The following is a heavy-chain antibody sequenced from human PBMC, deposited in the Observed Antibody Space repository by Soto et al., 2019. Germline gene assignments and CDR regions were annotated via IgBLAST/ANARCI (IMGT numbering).Heavy chain of an antibody. CDR1: GFTFGDYA. D-gene: IGHD1-26*01. Sequence: GGSLRLSCTASGFTFGDYAMSWFRQAPGKGLEWVGFIRSKAYGGTTEYAASVKGRFTISRDDSKSIAYLQMNSLKTEDTAVYYCNSDSEREYLDYWGQGTLVTVSS. CDR3: NSDSEREYLDY. V-gene: IGHV3-49*03. J-gene: IGHJ4*02. CDR2: IRSKAYGGTT.